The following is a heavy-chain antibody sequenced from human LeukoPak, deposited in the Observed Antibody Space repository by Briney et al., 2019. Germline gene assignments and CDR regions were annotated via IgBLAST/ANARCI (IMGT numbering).Heavy chain of an antibody. CDR1: GFTFSTYW. Sequence: GGSLRLSCAASGFTFSTYWMTWFRQAPGKGLEWVANIKPDGSQIYYVDSVKGRFTISRDNSMDTLYLQMNSLRAEDTAVYYCTKVRWGSDNALDSWGQGTLVTGSS. V-gene: IGHV3-7*01. CDR2: IKPDGSQI. J-gene: IGHJ4*02. CDR3: TKVRWGSDNALDS. D-gene: IGHD3-16*01.